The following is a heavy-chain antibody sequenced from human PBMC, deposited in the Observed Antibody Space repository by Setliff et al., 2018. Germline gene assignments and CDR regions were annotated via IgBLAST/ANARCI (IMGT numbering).Heavy chain of an antibody. J-gene: IGHJ4*02. D-gene: IGHD2-15*01. V-gene: IGHV1-18*01. CDR3: ARGRGPDIVVTIPGDY. CDR1: GYNFITLG. Sequence: ASVKVSCKTSGYNFITLGINWVRQAPGQGLEWVGWISPYSGKTDYAQKFQGRVIMTIDSSTTTAYLELKTLRSDDTAVYYCARGRGPDIVVTIPGDYWGQGTQVTVAS. CDR2: ISPYSGKT.